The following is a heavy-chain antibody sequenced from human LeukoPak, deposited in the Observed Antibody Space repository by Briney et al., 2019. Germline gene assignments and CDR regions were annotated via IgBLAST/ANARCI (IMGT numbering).Heavy chain of an antibody. CDR1: GYTFTGYY. D-gene: IGHD3-10*01. CDR3: ARVSGGLLWFGELLNPFDY. CDR2: INPNSGGT. Sequence: ASVKVSCKASGYTFTGYYMHWVRQAPGQGLEWMGWINPNSGGTNYAQKFQGRVTMTRDTSISTAYMELSRLRSDDTAVYYCARVSGGLLWFGELLNPFDYWGQGTLVTVSS. J-gene: IGHJ4*02. V-gene: IGHV1-2*02.